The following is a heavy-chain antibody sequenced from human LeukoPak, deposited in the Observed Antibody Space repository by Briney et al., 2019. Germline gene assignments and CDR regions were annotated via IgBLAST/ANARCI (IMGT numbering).Heavy chain of an antibody. CDR2: INPSGGST. CDR3: ARDRPYDILTGYPPLGYYYYGMDV. V-gene: IGHV1-46*01. Sequence: ASVKVSCKASGYTFTSYYMHWVRQAPGQGPEWMGIINPSGGSTSYAQKFQGRVTMTRDTSTSTVYMELSSLRSEDTAAYYCARDRPYDILTGYPPLGYYYYGMDVWGQGTTVTVSS. D-gene: IGHD3-9*01. CDR1: GYTFTSYY. J-gene: IGHJ6*02.